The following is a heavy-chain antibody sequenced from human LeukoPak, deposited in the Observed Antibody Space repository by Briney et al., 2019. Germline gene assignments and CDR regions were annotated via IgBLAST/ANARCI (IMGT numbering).Heavy chain of an antibody. D-gene: IGHD4-17*01. CDR2: ISDDGRRK. CDR3: ARRPSDYGDYVSYFDY. CDR1: GFSFISYG. Sequence: GGSLRLSCAASGFSFISYGMHWVRQAPGKGLEWVGVISDDGRRKDYADSVKGRFTISRDNSKDTLYLQMNSLRAEDTAVYYCARRPSDYGDYVSYFDYWGQGTLVTVSS. J-gene: IGHJ4*02. V-gene: IGHV3-30*03.